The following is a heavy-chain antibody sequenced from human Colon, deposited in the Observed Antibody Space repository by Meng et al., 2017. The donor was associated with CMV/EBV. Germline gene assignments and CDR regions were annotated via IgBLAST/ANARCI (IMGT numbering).Heavy chain of an antibody. CDR2: IRFDETDG. CDR3: GQGTSHF. J-gene: IGHJ4*02. Sequence: GESLKILCAASGFSFSDNGMHWLRQAPGKGLEWVAFIRFDETDGHYADPVRGRFTISRDNSKSTLYLQMNSLRVEDTAVYRCGQGTSHFWGQGTLVTVSS. CDR1: GFSFSDNG. D-gene: IGHD1-14*01. V-gene: IGHV3-30*02.